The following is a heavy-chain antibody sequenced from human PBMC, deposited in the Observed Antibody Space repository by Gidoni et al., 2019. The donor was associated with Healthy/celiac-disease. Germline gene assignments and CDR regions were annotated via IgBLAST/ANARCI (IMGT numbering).Heavy chain of an antibody. J-gene: IGHJ4*02. CDR3: SRTDPKSGTRDY. CDR2: IRSKANNYAT. V-gene: IGHV3-73*02. CDR1: GFNLSGSA. Sequence: VQLVESGGGLVQPGGSLKLSCAASGFNLSGSAIHWVRQASGKGLEWVGRIRSKANNYATAYAASLKGRFTISRDDSKNTAFLQMNSLKTEDTAVYYCSRTDPKSGTRDYWGQGTLVTVSS.